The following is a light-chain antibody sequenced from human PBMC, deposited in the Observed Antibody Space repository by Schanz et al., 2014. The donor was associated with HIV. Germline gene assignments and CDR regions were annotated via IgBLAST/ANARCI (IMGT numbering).Light chain of an antibody. CDR1: SSNIEADYD. J-gene: IGLJ2*01. Sequence: QSVLTQPPSVSGAPGQRVTISCTGSSSNIEADYDIHWYQHLPGAAPKLLIHGNTNRPSGVPARLSASKSGTSASLVITGLQAEDEGDYYCQSYGSSLSTYVIFGGGTKLTVL. V-gene: IGLV1-40*01. CDR2: GNT. CDR3: QSYGSSLSTYVI.